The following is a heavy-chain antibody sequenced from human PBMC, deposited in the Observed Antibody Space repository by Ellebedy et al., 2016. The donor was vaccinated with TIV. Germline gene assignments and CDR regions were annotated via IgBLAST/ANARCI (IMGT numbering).Heavy chain of an antibody. D-gene: IGHD2-21*02. CDR3: AAGIRTCGNDCYRPNWFDP. Sequence: SLKVSCXASGFTFTSSAVQWVRQARGQRLEWIGWIVVGDGNTKYAQKFQERVTITRDMSTSTAYMELSSLRSEDTAVYYCAAGIRTCGNDCYRPNWFDPWGQGTLVTVSS. CDR2: IVVGDGNT. J-gene: IGHJ5*02. V-gene: IGHV1-58*01. CDR1: GFTFTSSA.